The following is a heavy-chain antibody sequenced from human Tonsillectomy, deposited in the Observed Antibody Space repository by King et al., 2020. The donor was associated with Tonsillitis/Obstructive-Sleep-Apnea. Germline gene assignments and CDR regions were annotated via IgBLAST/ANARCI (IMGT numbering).Heavy chain of an antibody. CDR1: GFTFTSYA. J-gene: IGHJ4*02. CDR2: ISGSGGRR. D-gene: IGHD3-22*01. CDR3: AKHYYDTSGFQEGYFDY. V-gene: IGHV3-23*04. Sequence: VQLVESGGGLVQPGGSLRLYCAASGFTFTSYAMGWVRQAPGKGLKWVSAISGSGGRRYYTDPVKGRFTISRDNSKNTLYLQMNSLRAEDTAVYYCAKHYYDTSGFQEGYFDYWGQGTLVTVSS.